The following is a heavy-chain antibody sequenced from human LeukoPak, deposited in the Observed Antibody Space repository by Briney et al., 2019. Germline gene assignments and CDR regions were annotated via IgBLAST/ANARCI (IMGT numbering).Heavy chain of an antibody. D-gene: IGHD3-3*01. V-gene: IGHV3-23*01. CDR3: AKDLSSYDFWSGYPDY. CDR1: GFTFSSYA. Sequence: GGSLRLSCAASGFTFSSYAMSWVRQAPGKGLEWVPAISGSGGSTYYADSVKGRFTISRDNSKNTLYLQMNSLRAEDTAVYYCAKDLSSYDFWSGYPDYWGQGTLVTVSS. CDR2: ISGSGGST. J-gene: IGHJ4*02.